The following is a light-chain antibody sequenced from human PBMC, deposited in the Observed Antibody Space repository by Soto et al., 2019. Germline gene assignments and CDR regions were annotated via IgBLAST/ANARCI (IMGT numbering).Light chain of an antibody. J-gene: IGKJ1*01. V-gene: IGKV3D-7*01. CDR3: LQYHNLWA. CDR1: QSVSSSH. CDR2: GAS. Sequence: EIVLTQSSGTLSLSPGERATLSCRASQSVSSSHLAWYQQKPGQAPRLLIYGASTRAPGVPARFSGSGSGTEFTLTISSLQPEDFTVYSCLQYHNLWAFGQGTKV.